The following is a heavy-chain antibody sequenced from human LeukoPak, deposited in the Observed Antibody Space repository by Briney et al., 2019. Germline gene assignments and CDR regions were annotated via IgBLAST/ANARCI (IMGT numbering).Heavy chain of an antibody. V-gene: IGHV3-48*03. J-gene: IGHJ3*02. Sequence: PGVSLRLSCAPSGFTFSDYNMNWVRQAPGKGLEWVSFISIGGTTIYYADSVEGRFTISRVNAKNSLYLQMNSLRAEDTAVYYCARSKLGIDRAFDIWGHGTMVTVSS. CDR2: ISIGGTTI. D-gene: IGHD7-27*01. CDR1: GFTFSDYN. CDR3: ARSKLGIDRAFDI.